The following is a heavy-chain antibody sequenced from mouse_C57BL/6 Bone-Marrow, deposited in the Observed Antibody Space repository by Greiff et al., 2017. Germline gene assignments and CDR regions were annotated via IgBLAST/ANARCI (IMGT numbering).Heavy chain of an antibody. J-gene: IGHJ4*01. D-gene: IGHD1-1*01. CDR3: ARYWALPVVAYYYAMDY. V-gene: IGHV1-19*01. CDR1: GYTFTDYY. CDR2: INPYNGGT. Sequence: EVQLQQSGPVLVKPGASVKMSCKASGYTFTDYYMNWVKQSHGKSLEWIGVINPYNGGTSYNQKFKGKATLTVDKSSSTAYMELNSLTSEDSAVYYCARYWALPVVAYYYAMDYWGQGTSVTVSS.